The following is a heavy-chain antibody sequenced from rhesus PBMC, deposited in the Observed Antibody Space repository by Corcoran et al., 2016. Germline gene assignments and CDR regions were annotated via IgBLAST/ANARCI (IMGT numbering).Heavy chain of an antibody. D-gene: IGHD6-13*01. CDR2: IGGSSGST. CDR1: GGSISSSNW. J-gene: IGHJ4*01. CDR3: ARHRFSIWSSDF. Sequence: QVQLQESGPGLVKPSETLSLTCGVSGGSISSSNWWSWIRQPPGKGLEWIGNIGGSSGSTTYNPSLQSRVTVSKDTSKNQLSLKLSSVTAADAAMYYCARHRFSIWSSDFWGQGVLVTVSS. V-gene: IGHV4-65*02.